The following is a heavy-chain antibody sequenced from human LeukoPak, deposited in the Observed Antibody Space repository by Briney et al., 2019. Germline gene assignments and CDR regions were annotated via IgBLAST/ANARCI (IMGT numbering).Heavy chain of an antibody. CDR3: ARDSSGYPDY. D-gene: IGHD3-22*01. V-gene: IGHV4-59*01. Sequence: SETLSLTCTVSGGSISSDYWSWIRQPPGKGLEWIGYIYYSGSTNYNPSLKSRVTISVDTSKNQFSLKLSSVTAAETAVYYCARDSSGYPDYWGQGTLVAVSS. CDR1: GGSISSDY. J-gene: IGHJ4*02. CDR2: IYYSGST.